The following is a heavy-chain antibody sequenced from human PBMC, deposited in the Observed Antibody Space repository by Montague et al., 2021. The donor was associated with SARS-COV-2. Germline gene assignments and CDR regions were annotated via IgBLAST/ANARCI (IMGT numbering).Heavy chain of an antibody. D-gene: IGHD1-1*01. Sequence: SETLSLTCAVYGGSFSDYHWTWIRQSPGGGLEWIGQINYGGSTKYNPFLRSRVTISIDTSKNQFSLKLTSVTAADTAVHYCARGAPGYWGQGTLVTVSS. V-gene: IGHV4-34*01. CDR2: INYGGST. CDR3: ARGAPGY. J-gene: IGHJ4*02. CDR1: GGSFSDYH.